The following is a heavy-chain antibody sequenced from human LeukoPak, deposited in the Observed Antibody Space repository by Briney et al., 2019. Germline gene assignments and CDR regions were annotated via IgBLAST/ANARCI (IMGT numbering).Heavy chain of an antibody. J-gene: IGHJ4*02. CDR1: GGSISSYY. CDR2: IHYSGST. V-gene: IGHV4-59*01. CDR3: ARGRSYGIWYYFDY. Sequence: NPSETLSLTCTVSGGSISSYYWSWIRQPPGKGLEWIGYIHYSGSTNYNPSLKSRVTISVDTSKNQFSLKLSSVTAADTAVYYCARGRSYGIWYYFDYWGQGTLVTVSS. D-gene: IGHD5-18*01.